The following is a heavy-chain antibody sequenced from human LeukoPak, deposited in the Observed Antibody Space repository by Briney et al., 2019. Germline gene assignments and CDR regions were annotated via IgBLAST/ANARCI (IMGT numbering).Heavy chain of an antibody. CDR2: INHSGST. V-gene: IGHV4-34*01. D-gene: IGHD3-10*01. CDR3: ARSRSYYGSGSYPYYYYGMDV. CDR1: GGSFSGYY. J-gene: IGHJ6*02. Sequence: PSETLSLTCAVYGGSFSGYYWSWIRQPPGKGLEWIGEINHSGSTNYNPSLKSRVTISVDTSKNQFSLKLSSVTAADTAVYSCARSRSYYGSGSYPYYYYGMDVWGQGTTVTVSS.